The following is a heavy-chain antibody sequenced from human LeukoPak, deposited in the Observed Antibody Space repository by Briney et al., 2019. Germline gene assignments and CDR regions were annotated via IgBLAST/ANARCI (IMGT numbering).Heavy chain of an antibody. V-gene: IGHV3-23*01. J-gene: IGHJ2*01. Sequence: PGGSLRLSCAASGFTFSSYAMNWVRQGPGKGLEWVSTISGSGGTTFYADSVKGRFTISRDNSKNKLYLQMHSLRAEDTAVYHCAKDSGSISRERYFDLWGRGTLVTVSS. D-gene: IGHD2-2*01. CDR1: GFTFSSYA. CDR2: ISGSGGTT. CDR3: AKDSGSISRERYFDL.